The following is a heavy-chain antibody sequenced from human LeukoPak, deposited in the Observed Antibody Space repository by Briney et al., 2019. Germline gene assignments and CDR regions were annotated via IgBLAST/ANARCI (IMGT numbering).Heavy chain of an antibody. D-gene: IGHD6-19*01. Sequence: GGSLRLSCAASGFTFSNYAMNWVRQAPGKGLEWVSSISGYGGDTYYTDSVKGRLTISRDNSKNTLYLQMNSLRAENTAIYYCAKVASNSGKGGAFDIWGQGTMVIVSS. V-gene: IGHV3-23*01. CDR2: ISGYGGDT. CDR1: GFTFSNYA. J-gene: IGHJ3*02. CDR3: AKVASNSGKGGAFDI.